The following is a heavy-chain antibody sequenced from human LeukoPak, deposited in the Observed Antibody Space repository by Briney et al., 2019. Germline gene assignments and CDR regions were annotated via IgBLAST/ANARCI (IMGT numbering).Heavy chain of an antibody. CDR2: IYHSGST. CDR1: GGSISSNW. Sequence: PSGTLSLTCAVSGGSISSNWWTWVRQPPGKGLEWIGEIYHSGSTNYNPSLKSRVTISIDKSKNQFSPKLSSVTAADTAVYYCARVLYDSYGSSNWFDPWGQGTLVTVSS. V-gene: IGHV4-4*02. J-gene: IGHJ5*02. CDR3: ARVLYDSYGSSNWFDP. D-gene: IGHD5-18*01.